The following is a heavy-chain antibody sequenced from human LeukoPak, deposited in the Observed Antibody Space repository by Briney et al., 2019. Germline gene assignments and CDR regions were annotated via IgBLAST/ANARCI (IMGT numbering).Heavy chain of an antibody. CDR2: INHSGST. Sequence: TSETLSLTCAVYGGSFSGYYWSWIRQPPGKGLEWIGEINHSGSTNYNPSLKSRVTISVDTSKNQFSLKLSSVTAADTAVYYCASRRSGWYNKVWYFDLWGRGTLVTVSS. J-gene: IGHJ2*01. CDR3: ASRRSGWYNKVWYFDL. V-gene: IGHV4-34*01. CDR1: GGSFSGYY. D-gene: IGHD6-19*01.